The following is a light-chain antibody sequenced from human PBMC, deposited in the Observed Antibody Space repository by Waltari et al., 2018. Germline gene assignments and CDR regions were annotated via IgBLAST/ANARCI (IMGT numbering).Light chain of an antibody. J-gene: IGLJ3*02. CDR3: CSYVGAYSWV. CDR1: GSDICAYYS. Sequence: QSALTQPLSVSGSPGQSVTISCTGTGSDICAYYSVSWYQHHPDKAPKLIIYDVTERPSGVPDRFSGSKSGNTASLTISGLQAEDEAHYYCCSYVGAYSWVFGGGTDLTVV. CDR2: DVT. V-gene: IGLV2-11*01.